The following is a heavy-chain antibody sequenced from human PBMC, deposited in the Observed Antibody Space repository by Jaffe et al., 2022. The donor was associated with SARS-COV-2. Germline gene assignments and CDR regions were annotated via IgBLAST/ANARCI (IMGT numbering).Heavy chain of an antibody. V-gene: IGHV3-9*01. D-gene: IGHD3-10*01. CDR3: AKDGLRFGELFQDAFDI. Sequence: EVQLVESGGGLVQPGRSLRLSCAASGFTFDDYAMHWVRQAPGKGLEWVSGISWNSGSIGYADSVKGRFTISRDNAKNSLYLQMNSLRAEDTALYYCAKDGLRFGELFQDAFDIWGQGTMVTVSS. CDR1: GFTFDDYA. J-gene: IGHJ3*02. CDR2: ISWNSGSI.